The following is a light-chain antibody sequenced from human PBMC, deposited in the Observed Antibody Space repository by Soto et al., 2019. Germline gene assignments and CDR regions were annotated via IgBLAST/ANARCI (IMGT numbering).Light chain of an antibody. CDR3: QQSYSTLIT. CDR1: QSISSY. CDR2: AAS. V-gene: IGKV1-39*01. Sequence: DIQMTQSPSSMCASVGDRVTITCRASQSISSYLNWYQQKPGKAPKLLIYAASSLQSGVPSRFSGSGSGTDFTLTISSLQPEDFATYYCQQSYSTLITFGQGTRLEN. J-gene: IGKJ5*01.